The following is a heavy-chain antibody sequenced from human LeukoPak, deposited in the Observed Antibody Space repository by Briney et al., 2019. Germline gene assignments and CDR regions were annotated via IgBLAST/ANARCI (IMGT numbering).Heavy chain of an antibody. V-gene: IGHV1-2*02. D-gene: IGHD3-16*01. CDR3: ARAWGSLYYFDY. Sequence: ASVKVSCKASGYTFTGYFLHWVRQAPGQGLEWMGWINPNNGFTNYTQKIKGRLTMTRDTSISTAYMELNRLTSDDTAVFYCARAWGSLYYFDYWGQGTLVTVSS. CDR2: INPNNGFT. J-gene: IGHJ4*02. CDR1: GYTFTGYF.